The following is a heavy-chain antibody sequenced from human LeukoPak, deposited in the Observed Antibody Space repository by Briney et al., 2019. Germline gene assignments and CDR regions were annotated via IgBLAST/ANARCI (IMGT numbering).Heavy chain of an antibody. V-gene: IGHV3-33*07. CDR2: IGSDGRYK. J-gene: IGHJ5*02. CDR1: GLTFNMSS. Sequence: GGSLRLACSSTGLTFNMSSMTWVRQAPGKGLEWVAAIGSDGRYKYSADSVRGRFTISRDNTKNTLDLHMNSLSTEDTAVYYCARDRAVSDNRWSLDPWGQGTLVTVSS. CDR3: ARDRAVSDNRWSLDP. D-gene: IGHD4-23*01.